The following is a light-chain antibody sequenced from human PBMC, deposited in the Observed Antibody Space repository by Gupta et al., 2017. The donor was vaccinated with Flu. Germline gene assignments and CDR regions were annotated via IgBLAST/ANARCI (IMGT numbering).Light chain of an antibody. V-gene: IGLV3-9*01. Sequence: SYELTQPLSVSVALGQTATITCGGNSFGSQNVNWYQQKPGQPPVLVIYRDSDRPSGIPERVSGSVSGNTATLTISRAQAGDEADYFCQVWASGTVVFGGGTKLTVL. J-gene: IGLJ2*01. CDR3: QVWASGTVV. CDR2: RDS. CDR1: SFGSQN.